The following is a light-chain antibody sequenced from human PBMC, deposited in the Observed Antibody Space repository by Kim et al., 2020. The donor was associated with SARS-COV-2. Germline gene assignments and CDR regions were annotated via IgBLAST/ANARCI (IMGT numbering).Light chain of an antibody. Sequence: QSVLTQPPSVSAAPGQKVTISCSGSSSNIGKNYVSWYPQFPGTAPKLLIYDNDKRAAGIPDRFFGSKSGTSATLGITGLQTGDEADYYCGAWDNSLSAGIFGGGTQLTVL. J-gene: IGLJ2*01. CDR1: SSNIGKNY. CDR2: DND. CDR3: GAWDNSLSAGI. V-gene: IGLV1-51*01.